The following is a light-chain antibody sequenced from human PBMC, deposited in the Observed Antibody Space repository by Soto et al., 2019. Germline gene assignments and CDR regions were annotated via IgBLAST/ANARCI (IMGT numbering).Light chain of an antibody. CDR1: SSDVGRYDR. CDR3: SLYTTSSTFV. Sequence: QSALTQPPSVSGSPGQSVTISCTGISSDVGRYDRVSWYQQPPGTAPKLLIYEVRNRPSGVPDRFSGSKSANTASLTISGLQAEDEADYYCSLYTTSSTFVFGTGTKVTVL. V-gene: IGLV2-18*01. J-gene: IGLJ1*01. CDR2: EVR.